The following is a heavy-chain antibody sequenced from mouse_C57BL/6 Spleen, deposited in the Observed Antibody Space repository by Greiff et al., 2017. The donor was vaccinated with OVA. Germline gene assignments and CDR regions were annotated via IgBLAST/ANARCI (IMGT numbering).Heavy chain of an antibody. Sequence: VQLQQSGPGLVQPSQSLSITCTVSGFSLTSYGVHWVRQSPGKGLEWLGVIWRGGSTDYNAAFISRLSISKDNSKSQVFFKMNSLQADDTAIYYCARKGMDYWGQGTSVTVSS. J-gene: IGHJ4*01. CDR3: ARKGMDY. CDR1: GFSLTSYG. CDR2: IWRGGST. V-gene: IGHV2-2*01.